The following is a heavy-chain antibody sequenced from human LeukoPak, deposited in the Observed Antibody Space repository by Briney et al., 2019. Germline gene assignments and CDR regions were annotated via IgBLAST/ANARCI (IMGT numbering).Heavy chain of an antibody. J-gene: IGHJ5*02. CDR3: ARKQPGKPINWFDP. CDR1: GYSISSGYF. Sequence: SETLSLTCTVSGYSISSGYFWGWIRQPPGKGLEWIGSIYHSGSTYYNPSLKSRVSISVDTSKNQLSLKLSSVTAADTAVYYCARKQPGKPINWFDPWGQGTLVTVS. V-gene: IGHV4-38-2*02. CDR2: IYHSGST. D-gene: IGHD1-14*01.